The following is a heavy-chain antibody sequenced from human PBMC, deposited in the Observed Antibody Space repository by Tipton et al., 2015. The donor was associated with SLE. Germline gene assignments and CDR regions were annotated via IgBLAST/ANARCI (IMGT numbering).Heavy chain of an antibody. D-gene: IGHD6-19*01. CDR1: GFTFSNFA. J-gene: IGHJ6*02. CDR2: IWFDGTNK. Sequence: SLRLSCAASGFTFSNFAMHWVRQAPGKGLEWVAVIWFDGTNKYYADSVKGRFTISRDNSKNTLFLQMNGLRAEDTALYYCARDRIAVAGTSMDVWGQGTTVTVSS. CDR3: ARDRIAVAGTSMDV. V-gene: IGHV3-33*01.